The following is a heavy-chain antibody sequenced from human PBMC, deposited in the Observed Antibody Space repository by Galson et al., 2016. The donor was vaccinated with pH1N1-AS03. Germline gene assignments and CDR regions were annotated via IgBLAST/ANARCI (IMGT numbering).Heavy chain of an antibody. CDR1: GFTFSSAW. CDR2: IKSKADGGAA. D-gene: IGHD2-21*01. J-gene: IGHJ5*02. V-gene: IGHV3-15*01. Sequence: SLRLSCAASGFTFSSAWVSWVRQAAGKGLEWVGRIKSKADGGAAAYAAHVEGRFIISRDDSKNTVYLQMNSLSTEDTAVYYCATEKVTGGEEYRGWFDPWGQGTLVTVSS. CDR3: ATEKVTGGEEYRGWFDP.